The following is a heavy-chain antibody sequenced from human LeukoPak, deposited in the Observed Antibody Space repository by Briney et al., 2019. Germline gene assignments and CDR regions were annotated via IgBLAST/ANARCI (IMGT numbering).Heavy chain of an antibody. CDR3: ARGLSSSGWSDDAFDI. D-gene: IGHD6-19*01. CDR1: GYTFTSYG. V-gene: IGHV1-18*01. Sequence: GASVKVSCKASGYTFTSYGISWVRQAPGQGLEWMGWISAYNGNTNYAQKLQGRVTMTTDTSTSTTYMELRSLRSDDTAVYYCARGLSSSGWSDDAFDIWGQGTMVTVSS. J-gene: IGHJ3*02. CDR2: ISAYNGNT.